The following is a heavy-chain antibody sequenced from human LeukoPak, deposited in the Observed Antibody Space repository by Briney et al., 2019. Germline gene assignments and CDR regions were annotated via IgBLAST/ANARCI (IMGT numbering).Heavy chain of an antibody. CDR3: AKVGIGVLRFLEWFPFDY. Sequence: PGGSLRLSCAASGFTFSSYSMNWVRQAPGKGLEWVSAISGSGGSTYYADSVKGRFTISRDNSKNTLYLQMNSLRAEDTAVYYCAKVGIGVLRFLEWFPFDYWGQGTLVTVSS. J-gene: IGHJ4*02. CDR1: GFTFSSYS. V-gene: IGHV3-23*01. CDR2: ISGSGGST. D-gene: IGHD3-3*01.